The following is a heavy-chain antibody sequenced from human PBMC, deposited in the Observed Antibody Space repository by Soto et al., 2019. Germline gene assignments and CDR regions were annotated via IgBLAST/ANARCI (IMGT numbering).Heavy chain of an antibody. Sequence: GESLKISCKGSGYSFTSYWIGWVRQMPGKGLEWMGIIYPGDSDTRYSPSFQGQVTISADKSISTAYLQWSSLKASDTAMYYCARLPYSSSSNTYYYYYGMDVWGQGTTVTVSS. CDR2: IYPGDSDT. J-gene: IGHJ6*02. V-gene: IGHV5-51*01. CDR1: GYSFTSYW. D-gene: IGHD6-13*01. CDR3: ARLPYSSSSNTYYYYYGMDV.